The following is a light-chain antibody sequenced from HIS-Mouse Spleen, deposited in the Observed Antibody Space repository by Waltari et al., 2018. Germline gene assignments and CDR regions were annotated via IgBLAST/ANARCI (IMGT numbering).Light chain of an antibody. J-gene: IGLJ2*01. CDR1: RTNVGAYNY. CDR3: SSYTSSSTVV. CDR2: DVS. Sequence: QSALTQPASVSRCPGQANTLPFTGTRTNVGAYNYVSLYHHDPGKAPKLMIYDVSNRPSGVSNRFSGSKSGNTASLTISGLQAEDEADYYCSSYTSSSTVVFGGGTKLTVL. V-gene: IGLV2-14*03.